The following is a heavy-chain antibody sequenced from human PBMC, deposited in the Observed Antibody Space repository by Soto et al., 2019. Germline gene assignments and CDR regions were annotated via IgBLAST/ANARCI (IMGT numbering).Heavy chain of an antibody. CDR1: GGTFSSYA. CDR3: ARVLGGTNYDFCSGQRDYYYYGMDV. J-gene: IGHJ6*02. Sequence: QVQLVQSGAEVKKPGSSVKVSCKASGGTFSSYAISWVRQAPGQGLEWMGGIIPIFGTANYAQKFQGRVTITADESTSRAYMELSSLRCEDTAVYYCARVLGGTNYDFCSGQRDYYYYGMDVWGQGTTVTVSS. V-gene: IGHV1-69*01. CDR2: IIPIFGTA. D-gene: IGHD3-3*01.